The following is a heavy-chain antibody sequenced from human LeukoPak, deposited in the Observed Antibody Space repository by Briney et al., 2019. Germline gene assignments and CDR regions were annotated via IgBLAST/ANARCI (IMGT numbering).Heavy chain of an antibody. D-gene: IGHD6-19*01. CDR1: GGSIRDFY. V-gene: IGHV4-59*01. CDR2: IYTGTT. Sequence: PSETLSLTRSVSGGSIRDFYWTWIRQPPGKGLEWIGYIYTGTTNYSPSLRGRVIMSVDTSRNQFSLNLTSVTPADTAVYFCARLGDEIAVSGLKYYHYSHTDVWGSGTTVAVSS. CDR3: ARLGDEIAVSGLKYYHYSHTDV. J-gene: IGHJ6*03.